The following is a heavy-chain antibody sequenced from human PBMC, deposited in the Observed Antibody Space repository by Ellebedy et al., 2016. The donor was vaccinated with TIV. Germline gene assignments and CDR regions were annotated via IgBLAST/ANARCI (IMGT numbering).Heavy chain of an antibody. Sequence: GESLKISXAASGFTFSNYWMHWVRQAPGKGLVWVSRIKSDGSSTSYADSVQGRFTISRDNAKNTLYLQMNSLRADDTAVYYCARDRSMTPDSWGQGSLVTVS. J-gene: IGHJ4*02. CDR1: GFTFSNYW. CDR3: ARDRSMTPDS. V-gene: IGHV3-74*01. D-gene: IGHD2/OR15-2a*01. CDR2: IKSDGSST.